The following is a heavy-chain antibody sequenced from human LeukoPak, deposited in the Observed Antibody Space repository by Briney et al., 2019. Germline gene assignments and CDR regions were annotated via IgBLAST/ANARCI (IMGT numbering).Heavy chain of an antibody. J-gene: IGHJ6*03. CDR1: GGSFSGYY. Sequence: SETLSLTCAVYGGSFSGYYWSWIRQPPGKGLEWIGEINHSGSTNYNPSLKSRVTISVDTSKNQFSLKLSSVTAADTAVYYCARATGYSSGWYQGYYYYYMDVWGKGTTVTISS. D-gene: IGHD6-19*01. CDR2: INHSGST. V-gene: IGHV4-34*01. CDR3: ARATGYSSGWYQGYYYYYMDV.